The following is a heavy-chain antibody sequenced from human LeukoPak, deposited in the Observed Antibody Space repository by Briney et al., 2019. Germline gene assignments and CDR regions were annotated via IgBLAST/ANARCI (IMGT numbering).Heavy chain of an antibody. V-gene: IGHV4-4*07. D-gene: IGHD5-18*01. J-gene: IGHJ6*03. CDR1: GGSISSFY. CDR3: ARTTEGGYSYGSFYYYYMDV. Sequence: PSETLSLTCTVSGGSISSFYWSWIRQPAGKGLEWIGRIYTSGSTNYNPSLKSRVTMSVDASKNQFSLTLRSVTAADTAVYYCARTTEGGYSYGSFYYYYMDVWGKGATVTISS. CDR2: IYTSGST.